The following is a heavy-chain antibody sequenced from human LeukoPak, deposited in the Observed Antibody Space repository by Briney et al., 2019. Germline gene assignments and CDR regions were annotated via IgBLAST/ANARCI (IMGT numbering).Heavy chain of an antibody. V-gene: IGHV3-30*02. CDR1: GFIFSTYG. CDR3: ATGHYYNSGRAFDY. Sequence: GGSLRLSCAASGFIFSTYGMHWVRQAPGKGLEWVAFIWYDGNKKYDADSVRGRFTISRDNSKNTLYLQMNSLRPEDTAVYYCATGHYYNSGRAFDYWGQGTLVTVSP. CDR2: IWYDGNKK. D-gene: IGHD3-10*01. J-gene: IGHJ4*02.